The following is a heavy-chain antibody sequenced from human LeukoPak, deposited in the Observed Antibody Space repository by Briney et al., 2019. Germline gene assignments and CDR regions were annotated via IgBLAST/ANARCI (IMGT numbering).Heavy chain of an antibody. Sequence: GASVKVSCKASGYSFIDYYMHWVREAPGQGLEWMGWINPDSGGTHYAQKFQGRVTLTRDTSLSTAYMELSRLRSVDTAVYYCAKDISTHMEPPDWFDSWGQGTLVTVSS. D-gene: IGHD1-1*01. J-gene: IGHJ5*01. V-gene: IGHV1-2*02. CDR3: AKDISTHMEPPDWFDS. CDR1: GYSFIDYY. CDR2: INPDSGGT.